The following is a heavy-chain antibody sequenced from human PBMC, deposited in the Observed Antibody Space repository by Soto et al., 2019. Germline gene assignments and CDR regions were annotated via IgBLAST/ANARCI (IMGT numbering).Heavy chain of an antibody. V-gene: IGHV3-23*01. Sequence: GGSLRLSCAASGFPFSSYAMSWVRQAPGKGLEWVSAISGSGGSTYYADSVKGRFTISRDNSKNTLYLQMNSLRAEDTAVYYCAKDPMYDFWSDWFDPWGQGTLVTVSS. CDR3: AKDPMYDFWSDWFDP. D-gene: IGHD3-3*01. CDR2: ISGSGGST. J-gene: IGHJ5*02. CDR1: GFPFSSYA.